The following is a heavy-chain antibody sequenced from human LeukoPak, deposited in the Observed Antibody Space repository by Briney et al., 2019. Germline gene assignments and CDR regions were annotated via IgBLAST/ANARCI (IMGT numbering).Heavy chain of an antibody. CDR1: GFTFDDYA. Sequence: PGGSLRLSCAASGFTFDDYAMHWVRQAPGKGLEWVSLISGDGGSTYYADSVKGRFTISRDNSKNSLYLQMNSLRTEDTALYHCAKEDYDFWSGSRSYYYYYYMDVWGKGTTVTVSS. J-gene: IGHJ6*03. CDR2: ISGDGGST. CDR3: AKEDYDFWSGSRSYYYYYYMDV. D-gene: IGHD3-3*01. V-gene: IGHV3-43*02.